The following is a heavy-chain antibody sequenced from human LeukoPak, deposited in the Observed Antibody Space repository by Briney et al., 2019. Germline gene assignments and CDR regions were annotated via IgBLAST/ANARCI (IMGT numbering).Heavy chain of an antibody. J-gene: IGHJ6*03. Sequence: SETLSLTCTVSGGSISSGSYYWSWIRQPAGKGLEWIGRIYTSGSTNYNPSLKSRVTISLDTSKNQFSLKLSSVTAADTAVYYCARWGGYSGYERYYYYYYMDVWGKGTTVTVSS. D-gene: IGHD5-12*01. V-gene: IGHV4-61*02. CDR2: IYTSGST. CDR3: ARWGGYSGYERYYYYYYMDV. CDR1: GGSISSGSYY.